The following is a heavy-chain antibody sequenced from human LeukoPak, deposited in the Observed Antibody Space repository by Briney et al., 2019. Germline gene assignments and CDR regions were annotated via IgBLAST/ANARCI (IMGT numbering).Heavy chain of an antibody. Sequence: PGGSLRLSCAGTGFTFNNYWMNWVRQAPGKGLEWVANIKEDGSQIYYVDSVMGRFTISRDNAKNSVYLQMNSLRAEDTAVYYCAGSSGWLFDYWGQGTQVAVSS. V-gene: IGHV3-7*01. CDR3: AGSSGWLFDY. D-gene: IGHD6-19*01. CDR2: IKEDGSQI. J-gene: IGHJ4*02. CDR1: GFTFNNYW.